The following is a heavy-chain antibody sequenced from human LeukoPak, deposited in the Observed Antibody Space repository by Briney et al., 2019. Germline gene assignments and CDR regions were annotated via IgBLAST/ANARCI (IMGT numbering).Heavy chain of an antibody. CDR1: GGSFSSYY. CDR2: ITHSGST. V-gene: IGHV4-34*01. D-gene: IGHD3-10*01. CDR3: ARVTRFNQFGELWFDY. Sequence: SETLSLTCAVYGGSFSSYYWSWIRQPPGKGLEWIGEITHSGSTHYNPSLKNQVTISLDTSKSQFSLKLSSVTAADTAVYYCARVTRFNQFGELWFDYWGQGTLLTVSS. J-gene: IGHJ4*02.